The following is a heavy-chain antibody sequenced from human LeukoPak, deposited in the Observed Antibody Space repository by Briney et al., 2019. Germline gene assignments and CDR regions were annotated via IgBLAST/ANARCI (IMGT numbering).Heavy chain of an antibody. Sequence: GRSLRLSCATSGFTFDDYAMHWVRQAPGKGLEWVSGISSNSDRTVYADSVKGRFTISRDNAKKSLYLQMNSLRGEDTALYYCAKDNRGTHYFYYFDYWGQGTPVTVSS. D-gene: IGHD2/OR15-2a*01. CDR3: AKDNRGTHYFYYFDY. CDR1: GFTFDDYA. V-gene: IGHV3-9*01. CDR2: ISSNSDRT. J-gene: IGHJ4*02.